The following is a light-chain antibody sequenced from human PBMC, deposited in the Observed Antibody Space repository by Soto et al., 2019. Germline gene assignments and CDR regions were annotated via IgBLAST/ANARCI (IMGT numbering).Light chain of an antibody. CDR1: QGISSY. J-gene: IGKJ4*01. CDR2: AAS. Sequence: IQLTQSPSSLSASVGDRVTITCRASQGISSYLAWYQQKPGKAPKLLIYAASTLQSGVPSRFSGSGSGTDFTLTISSLQPEDFATYYSQQLNTYPLTFGGGTKVEIK. CDR3: QQLNTYPLT. V-gene: IGKV1-9*01.